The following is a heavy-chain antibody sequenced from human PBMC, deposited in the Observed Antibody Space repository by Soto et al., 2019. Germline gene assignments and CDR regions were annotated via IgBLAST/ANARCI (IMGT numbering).Heavy chain of an antibody. D-gene: IGHD3-9*01. V-gene: IGHV1-18*01. CDR1: GYTFTSYG. J-gene: IGHJ3*02. CDR2: ISAYNGNT. Sequence: QVQLVQSGAEVKKPGASVKVSCKASGYTFTSYGISWVRQAPGQGLEWMGWISAYNGNTNYAQKLQGRVTMTTDTSTSTAYMELMSLRSDDTAVYYCARSTNKDILTGYYLDDAFDIWGQGTMVTVSS. CDR3: ARSTNKDILTGYYLDDAFDI.